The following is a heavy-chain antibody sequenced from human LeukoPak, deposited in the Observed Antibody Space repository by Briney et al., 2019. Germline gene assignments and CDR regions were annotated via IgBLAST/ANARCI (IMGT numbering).Heavy chain of an antibody. D-gene: IGHD6-13*01. CDR2: ISSSSSTI. CDR3: AREGSRAAAALYYFDY. J-gene: IGHJ4*02. CDR1: GFTFSSYS. V-gene: IGHV3-48*04. Sequence: GGSLRLSCAASGFTFSSYSMNWVRQAPGKGLEWVSYISSSSSTIYYADSVKGRFTISRDNAKNSLYLQMNSLRAEDTAVYYCAREGSRAAAALYYFDYWGQGTLVTVSS.